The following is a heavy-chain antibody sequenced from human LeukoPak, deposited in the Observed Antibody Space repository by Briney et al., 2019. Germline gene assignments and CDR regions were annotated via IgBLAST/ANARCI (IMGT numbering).Heavy chain of an antibody. J-gene: IGHJ4*02. V-gene: IGHV1-8*02. CDR1: GYTFTNYD. Sequence: ASVKVSCKASGYTFTNYDINWVRQATGQGLEWMGWLNPNSGNTGYAQKFQGRVTMTRNTSVSTAYMELSSLRSEDTAVYYCARGGLCSGGSCYDFDYWGQGTLVTVSS. CDR3: ARGGLCSGGSCYDFDY. CDR2: LNPNSGNT. D-gene: IGHD2-15*01.